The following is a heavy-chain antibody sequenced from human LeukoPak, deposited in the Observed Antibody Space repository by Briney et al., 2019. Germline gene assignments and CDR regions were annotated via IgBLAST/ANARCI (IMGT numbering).Heavy chain of an antibody. Sequence: GGSLRLSYAASGFTFSSYAMSWVRQAPGKGLEWVSVIYSGSSTYYADSVKGRFTISRDNSKNTLYLQMNSLRAEDTAVYYCARGYYYGSGSYPDLIDYWGQGTLVTVSS. CDR1: GFTFSSYA. D-gene: IGHD3-10*01. CDR3: ARGYYYGSGSYPDLIDY. CDR2: IYSGSST. V-gene: IGHV3-53*01. J-gene: IGHJ4*02.